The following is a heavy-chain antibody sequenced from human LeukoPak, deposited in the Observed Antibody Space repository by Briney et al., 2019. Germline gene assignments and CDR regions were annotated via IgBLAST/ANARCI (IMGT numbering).Heavy chain of an antibody. Sequence: PGGSLRLSCAASGFTVSSNYMSWVRQAPGKGLEWVSGISWNSGSIGYADSVKGRFTISRDNAKNSLYLQMNSLRAEDTALYYCAKDRYSYGADAFDIWGQGTMVTVSS. CDR2: ISWNSGSI. V-gene: IGHV3-9*01. D-gene: IGHD5-18*01. CDR3: AKDRYSYGADAFDI. J-gene: IGHJ3*02. CDR1: GFTVSSNY.